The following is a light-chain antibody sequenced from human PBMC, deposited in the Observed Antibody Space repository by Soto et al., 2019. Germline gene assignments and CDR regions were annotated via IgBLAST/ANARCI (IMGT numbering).Light chain of an antibody. J-gene: IGLJ2*01. V-gene: IGLV2-14*03. CDR3: SSWTTSNTMI. CDR1: RSDIGAYNF. Sequence: QSALTQPASVSGSPGQSITISCTGTRSDIGAYNFVSWYQQHPGEVPKLMLYDVNVRPSGVSNRFSGSKSGNTASLTISGLKAEDEADYYCSSWTTSNTMIFGGGTKLTVL. CDR2: DVN.